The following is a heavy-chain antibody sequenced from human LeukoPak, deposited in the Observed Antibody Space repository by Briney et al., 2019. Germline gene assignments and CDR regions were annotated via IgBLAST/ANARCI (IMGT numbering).Heavy chain of an antibody. J-gene: IGHJ4*02. CDR1: GFTFSSYG. CDR3: ARDRKVVSYYFDY. CDR2: IWYDGSNK. V-gene: IGHV3-33*01. D-gene: IGHD3-22*01. Sequence: GRSLRLSCAASGFTFSSYGMHWVRQAPGKGLEWVAVIWYDGSNKYYADSVKGRFTISRDNSKNTLYLQMNSLRAEDTAVYYCARDRKVVSYYFDYWGQGAPVTVSS.